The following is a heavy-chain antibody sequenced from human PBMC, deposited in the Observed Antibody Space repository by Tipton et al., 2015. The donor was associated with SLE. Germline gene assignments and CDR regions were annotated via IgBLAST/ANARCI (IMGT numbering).Heavy chain of an antibody. J-gene: IGHJ2*01. Sequence: TLSLTCTVSGGSISSSSYYWGWIRQPPGKGLEWIGSIYYSGGTYYNPSLKSRVTISVDTSKNQFSLKLSSVTAADTAVYHCASRGGGYGSGSYEYFYLWGRGTLVTVSS. D-gene: IGHD3-10*01. CDR2: IYYSGGT. CDR3: ASRGGGYGSGSYEYFYL. V-gene: IGHV4-39*07. CDR1: GGSISSSSYY.